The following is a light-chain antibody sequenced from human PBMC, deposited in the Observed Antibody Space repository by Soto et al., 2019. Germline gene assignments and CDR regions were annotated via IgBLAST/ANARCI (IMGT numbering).Light chain of an antibody. CDR3: QQYGSSGYT. J-gene: IGKJ2*01. CDR2: GAS. V-gene: IGKV3-20*01. CDR1: QSVSSSY. Sequence: EIVLTQSPCTLSLSPGERATLSCRASQSVSSSYLAWYQQKPVQAPRLLIYGASSRATGIPDRFSGSGSGTDFTLTISRLEPEDFAVYYCQQYGSSGYTFGQGTKLEIK.